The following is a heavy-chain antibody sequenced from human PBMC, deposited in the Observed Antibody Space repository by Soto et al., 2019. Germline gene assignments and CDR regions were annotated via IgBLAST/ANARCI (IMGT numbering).Heavy chain of an antibody. Sequence: SRTLSLTCAISGDSVSSNSAAWNWIRQSPSRGLEWLGRTYYGSKWYNDYAVSVKSRITINPDTSKNQFSLQLNSVTPEDTAVYYCARDPMQTGYSSGWRFDPWGQGTLVTVSS. CDR3: ARDPMQTGYSSGWRFDP. CDR2: TYYGSKWYN. V-gene: IGHV6-1*01. CDR1: GDSVSSNSAA. J-gene: IGHJ5*02. D-gene: IGHD6-19*01.